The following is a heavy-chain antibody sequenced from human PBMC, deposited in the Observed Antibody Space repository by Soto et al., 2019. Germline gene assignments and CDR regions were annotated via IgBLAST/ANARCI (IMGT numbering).Heavy chain of an antibody. CDR1: GYSFTSYG. CDR2: ISAYNGNK. J-gene: IGHJ4*02. Sequence: QVQLVQSGAEVKKPGASVKVSCKASGYSFTSYGISWVRQAPGQGLEWMGWISAYNGNKKYAQKLQXRXTXPXXTSTSTAYMELRSLRSDDTAVYYCARDLGQQLVDYWGQGTLVTVSS. D-gene: IGHD6-13*01. V-gene: IGHV1-18*01. CDR3: ARDLGQQLVDY.